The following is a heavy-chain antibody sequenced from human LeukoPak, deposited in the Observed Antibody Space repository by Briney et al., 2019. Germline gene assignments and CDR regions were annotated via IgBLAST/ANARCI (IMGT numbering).Heavy chain of an antibody. V-gene: IGHV3-23*01. J-gene: IGHJ4*02. CDR2: ISGSGGST. CDR1: GFTFSSYA. D-gene: IGHD3-3*01. Sequence: PGGSLRLSCAASGFTFSSYATSWVRQAPGKGLEWVSAISGSGGSTYYADSVKGRFTISRDNSKNTLYLQMNSLRAEDTAVYYCAKDPHFGVVTIPHFDYWGQGTLVTVSS. CDR3: AKDPHFGVVTIPHFDY.